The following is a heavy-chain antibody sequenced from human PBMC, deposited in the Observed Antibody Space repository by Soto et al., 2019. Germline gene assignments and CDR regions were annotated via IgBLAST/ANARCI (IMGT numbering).Heavy chain of an antibody. J-gene: IGHJ5*02. CDR1: GGSFSGYY. V-gene: IGHV4-34*01. CDR3: ARGGWSGIVVVVAATRRHWFDP. CDR2: INHSGST. D-gene: IGHD2-15*01. Sequence: SETLSLTCAVYGGSFSGYYWSWIRQPPGKGLEWIGEINHSGSTNYNPSLKSRVTISVDLSKNQFSLKLSSVTAADTAVYYCARGGWSGIVVVVAATRRHWFDPWGQGTLVTVSS.